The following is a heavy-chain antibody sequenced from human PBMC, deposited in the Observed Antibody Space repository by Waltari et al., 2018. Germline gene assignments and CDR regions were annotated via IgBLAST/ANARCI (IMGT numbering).Heavy chain of an antibody. Sequence: EVQLVESGGGLVQPGGSLNISCAASGFTCSDSTIYWVRQASGKGLEWFGRIRSKANSYATAYAASVKGRFTISRDDSKNTAYLQMNSLKTEDTAVYYCTSTPLAGYWGQGSLVTVSS. CDR1: GFTCSDST. D-gene: IGHD3-16*01. V-gene: IGHV3-73*01. J-gene: IGHJ4*02. CDR2: IRSKANSYAT. CDR3: TSTPLAGY.